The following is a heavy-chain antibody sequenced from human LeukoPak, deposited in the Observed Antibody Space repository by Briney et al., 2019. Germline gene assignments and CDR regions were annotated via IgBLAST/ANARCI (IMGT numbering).Heavy chain of an antibody. CDR2: ISGGGSST. CDR1: GFTFSNYA. D-gene: IGHD4-17*01. Sequence: GGSLRLSCAASGFTFSNYAMSWVRQAPGKGLEWVSVISGGGSSTYYADSVKGRFTTSRDNSKNTLYLQMNSRRAEDTAVYYCAKDGATVTTDAFDIWGQGTVVTVSS. V-gene: IGHV3-23*01. J-gene: IGHJ3*02. CDR3: AKDGATVTTDAFDI.